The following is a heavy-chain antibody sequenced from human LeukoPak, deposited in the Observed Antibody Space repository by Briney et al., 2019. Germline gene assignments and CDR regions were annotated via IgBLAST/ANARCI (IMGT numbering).Heavy chain of an antibody. D-gene: IGHD6-13*01. J-gene: IGHJ4*02. V-gene: IGHV1-69*05. CDR3: ARDLGIAAAGTAY. CDR2: IIPIFGTA. CDR1: GGTFSSYA. Sequence: SVKVSCKASGGTFSSYAISWVRQAPGQGLEWMGGIIPIFGTANYAQKYQGRVTITTDEATSTAYMELSSLRSEDTAVYYCARDLGIAAAGTAYWGQGTLVTVSS.